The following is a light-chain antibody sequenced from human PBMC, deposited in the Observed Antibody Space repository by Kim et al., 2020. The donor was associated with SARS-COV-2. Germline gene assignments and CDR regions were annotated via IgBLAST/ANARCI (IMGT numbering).Light chain of an antibody. J-gene: IGKJ1*01. CDR1: QSISSW. CDR3: QHYNSPWT. Sequence: DIQMTQSPSTLSASVGDRVTITCRASQSISSWLAWYQQKPGKAPKLLIYKASTLDSGVPSRFSGSGSGTEFTLTVSSLQPDDFATYYCQHYNSPWTFGQGTKVDIK. V-gene: IGKV1-5*03. CDR2: KAS.